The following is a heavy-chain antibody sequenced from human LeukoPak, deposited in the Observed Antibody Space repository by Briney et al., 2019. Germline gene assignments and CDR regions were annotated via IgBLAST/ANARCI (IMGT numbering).Heavy chain of an antibody. CDR1: GFTFSSYG. D-gene: IGHD6-19*01. Sequence: GGSLRLSCAASGFTFSSYGMHWVRQAPGKGLEWVAVIWYDGSNQDYADSVKGRFTIFSDNTKNTLYLQMNSLRAEDTAVYYCARGRGIAVAGTDYWGQGTLVTVSS. CDR2: IWYDGSNQ. V-gene: IGHV3-33*01. J-gene: IGHJ4*02. CDR3: ARGRGIAVAGTDY.